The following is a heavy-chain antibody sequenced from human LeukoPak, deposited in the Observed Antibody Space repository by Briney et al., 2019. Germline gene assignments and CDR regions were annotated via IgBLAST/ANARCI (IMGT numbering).Heavy chain of an antibody. CDR3: ARLHSCDGDCYHDYYYYYYMDV. CDR1: GGSISSGSYY. CDR2: INHSGST. Sequence: PSETLSLTCTVSGGSISSGSYYWSWIRQPPGKGLEWIGDINHSGSTNYSPSLKGRVTISVDTSNKQFSLKLTSVTAADTAVYYCARLHSCDGDCYHDYYYYYYMDVWGKGTTVTISS. V-gene: IGHV4-39*01. J-gene: IGHJ6*03. D-gene: IGHD2-21*02.